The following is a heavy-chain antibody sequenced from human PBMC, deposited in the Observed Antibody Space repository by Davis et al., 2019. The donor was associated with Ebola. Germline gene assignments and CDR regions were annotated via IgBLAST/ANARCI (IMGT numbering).Heavy chain of an antibody. CDR3: ARRVPFDP. D-gene: IGHD4/OR15-4a*01. J-gene: IGHJ5*02. CDR1: EFTFSSFN. V-gene: IGHV3-48*02. CDR2: IGTSDTTI. Sequence: GESLKISCAASEFTFSSFNMNWVRQAPGKGLEWVSYIGTSDTTIYYADSVKGRFTISRDNAKNSLYLQMNSLRDDDTAVYYCARRVPFDPWGQGTLVTVSS.